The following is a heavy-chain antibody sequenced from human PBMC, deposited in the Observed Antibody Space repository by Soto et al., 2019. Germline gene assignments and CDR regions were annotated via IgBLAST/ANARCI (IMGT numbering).Heavy chain of an antibody. CDR2: LSGGGGTT. V-gene: IGHV3-23*01. J-gene: IGHJ4*02. Sequence: GGSLRLSCAASGFTLSSCAMSWVRQAPGKGLEWVSALSGGGGTTYYADSVKSRFTISRDNSKNTLYLQMNSLRAEDTAVYFCAKSPIIAAPGHIDYWGQGTLVTVS. D-gene: IGHD6-13*01. CDR3: AKSPIIAAPGHIDY. CDR1: GFTLSSCA.